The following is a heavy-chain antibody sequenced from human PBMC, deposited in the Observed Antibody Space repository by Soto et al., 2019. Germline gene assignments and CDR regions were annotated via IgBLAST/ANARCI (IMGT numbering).Heavy chain of an antibody. D-gene: IGHD5-12*01. Sequence: QVQLQESAPGLVKPSQTLSLTCTVSGGSISSGDYYWSWIRQPPGKGLEWIGYIYYSGSTYYNPSLKIRVTISVDPSKNHFALKLSSVTAADTAVYYCARGIGYATFDYWGQGTLVTVSS. J-gene: IGHJ4*02. V-gene: IGHV4-30-4*01. CDR3: ARGIGYATFDY. CDR2: IYYSGST. CDR1: GGSISSGDYY.